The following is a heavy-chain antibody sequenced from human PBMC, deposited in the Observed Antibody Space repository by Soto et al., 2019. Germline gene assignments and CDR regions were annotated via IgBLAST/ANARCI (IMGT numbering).Heavy chain of an antibody. CDR2: INHSGST. V-gene: IGHV4-34*01. J-gene: IGHJ4*02. CDR1: GGSFSGYY. D-gene: IGHD3-22*01. Sequence: SETLSLTCAVYGGSFSGYYWSWIRQPPGKGLEWIGEINHSGSTNYNPSLKSRVTISVDTSKNQFSLKLSSVTAADTAVYYCASGPYYYDSSGYYPFDYWGQGTLVT. CDR3: ASGPYYYDSSGYYPFDY.